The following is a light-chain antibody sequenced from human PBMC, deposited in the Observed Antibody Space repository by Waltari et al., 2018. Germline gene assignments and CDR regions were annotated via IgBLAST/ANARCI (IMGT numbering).Light chain of an antibody. CDR3: CSCAVGAIYV. CDR1: SSVVGSYNL. V-gene: IGLV2-23*01. CDR2: EGR. Sequence: QSALTQPASVSGSPGQSITISCTGTSSVVGSYNLVSWYQQHPGKAPKLMIYEGRNRRPDISHHCSRSKSGNTASLTFCVHQAEKEADYNCCSCAVGAIYVFGTATKVTVL. J-gene: IGLJ1*01.